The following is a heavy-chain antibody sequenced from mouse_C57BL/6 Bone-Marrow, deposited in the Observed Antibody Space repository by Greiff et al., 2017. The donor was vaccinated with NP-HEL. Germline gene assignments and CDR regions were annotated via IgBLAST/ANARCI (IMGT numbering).Heavy chain of an antibody. V-gene: IGHV2-2*01. Sequence: QVQLQQSGPGLVQPSQSLSITCTVSGFSLNSYGVHWVRQSPGKGLEWLGVIWSGGSTDYNAAFISRLSISKDNSKSQVFFKMHSLQADDTAIYYCARCFGCYYGFAYWGQGTLVTVSA. D-gene: IGHD1-1*01. CDR3: ARCFGCYYGFAY. J-gene: IGHJ3*01. CDR2: IWSGGST. CDR1: GFSLNSYG.